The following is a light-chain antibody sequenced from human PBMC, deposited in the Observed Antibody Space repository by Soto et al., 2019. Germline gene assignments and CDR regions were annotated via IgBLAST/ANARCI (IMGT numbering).Light chain of an antibody. CDR2: GAS. CDR3: QQYGSWPRT. V-gene: IGKV3-15*01. Sequence: EIVMTQSPATLSLSPGERATLSCRASQSVGGSLAWYQQQPGQAPGLLIYGASTRATGVPARFSGSGSGTEFTLTISRLQSEDFAVYYCQQYGSWPRTFGQGTKVEIK. J-gene: IGKJ1*01. CDR1: QSVGGS.